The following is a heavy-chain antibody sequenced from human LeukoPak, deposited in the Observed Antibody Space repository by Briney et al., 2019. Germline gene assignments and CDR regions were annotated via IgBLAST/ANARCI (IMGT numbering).Heavy chain of an antibody. Sequence: GGSLRLSCAASGFTFSSYNMNWVRQAPGKGLEWVSYISSGSTIYYADSVKGRFTISRDNAKNSLYLQMNSLRAEDTAVYYCAREGIRITMIVVVYYFDYWGQGTLVTVSS. D-gene: IGHD3-22*01. CDR1: GFTFSSYN. J-gene: IGHJ4*02. CDR3: AREGIRITMIVVVYYFDY. CDR2: ISSGSTI. V-gene: IGHV3-48*04.